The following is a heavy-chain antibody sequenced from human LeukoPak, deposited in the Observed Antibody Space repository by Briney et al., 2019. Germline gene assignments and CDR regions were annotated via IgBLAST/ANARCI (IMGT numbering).Heavy chain of an antibody. J-gene: IGHJ4*02. D-gene: IGHD1-26*01. V-gene: IGHV4-4*09. CDR3: ARLGSYHDF. CDR1: GASIRNYY. Sequence: SETLSLTCSVSGASIRNYYWSWIRQTPEKGLEWMGHIHTSGESRYYPSLNCRLTMSIDTSRNQVSLKLTSVTAADTAVYFCARLGSYHDFWGPGALVTVSS. CDR2: IHTSGES.